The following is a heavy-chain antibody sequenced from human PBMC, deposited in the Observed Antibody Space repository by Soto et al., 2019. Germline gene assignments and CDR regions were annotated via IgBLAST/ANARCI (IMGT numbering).Heavy chain of an antibody. Sequence: QLHLQESGPGLVKPSETLSLICTVSGGSITNDDYYWAWIRQAPGKGLEWIASVSSTGSPYYNPSLKSRVTVSLDTSKSQVSLRLMSVTATDTAIYYCARHMARVLIANPYWFDTWCQGTLVTVSS. CDR1: GGSITNDDYY. V-gene: IGHV4-39*01. CDR2: VSSTGSP. J-gene: IGHJ5*02. CDR3: ARHMARVLIANPYWFDT. D-gene: IGHD3-10*01.